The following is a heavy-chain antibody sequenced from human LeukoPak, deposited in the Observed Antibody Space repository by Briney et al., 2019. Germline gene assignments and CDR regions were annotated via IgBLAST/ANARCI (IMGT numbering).Heavy chain of an antibody. Sequence: SVKVSCKASGYTFTSYDTNWVRQATGQGLEWMGWMNPNSGNTGYAQKFQGRVTITRNTSIGTAYMELSSLSSEDTAVYYCARVIVVIPGTNVWFDPWGQGTLVTVSS. CDR1: GYTFTSYD. CDR3: ARVIVVIPGTNVWFDP. CDR2: MNPNSGNT. V-gene: IGHV1-8*01. J-gene: IGHJ5*02. D-gene: IGHD2-2*01.